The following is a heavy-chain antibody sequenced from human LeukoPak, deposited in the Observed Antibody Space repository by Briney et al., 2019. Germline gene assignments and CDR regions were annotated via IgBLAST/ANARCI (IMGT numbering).Heavy chain of an antibody. V-gene: IGHV4-31*03. CDR3: ARLGLYDGYTHDS. D-gene: IGHD5-24*01. Sequence: SETLSLTCTVSGGSISSGGYYWSWIRQHPGKGLEWIGYIYYSGSTYYNPSLKSRVTISVDTSKNHFSLDLRSVTAADTAVYFCARLGLYDGYTHDSWGQGTLVTVSS. J-gene: IGHJ4*02. CDR2: IYYSGST. CDR1: GGSISSGGYY.